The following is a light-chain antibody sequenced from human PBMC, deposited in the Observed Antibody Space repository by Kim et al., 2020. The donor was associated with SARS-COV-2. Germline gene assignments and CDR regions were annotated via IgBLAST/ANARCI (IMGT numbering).Light chain of an antibody. Sequence: VLTQSPATLSLPPGETATLSCRARQSVSRYLAWYQHKPGQAPRLLIYDASKRATGIPARFSGSGSGTDFTLTISSLEPEDSGIYYCQQRANWATFGQGTKLEI. V-gene: IGKV3-11*01. CDR3: QQRANWAT. J-gene: IGKJ1*01. CDR1: QSVSRY. CDR2: DAS.